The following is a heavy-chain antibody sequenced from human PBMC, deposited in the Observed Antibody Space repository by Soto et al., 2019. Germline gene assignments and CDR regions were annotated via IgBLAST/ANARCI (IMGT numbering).Heavy chain of an antibody. V-gene: IGHV4-34*01. D-gene: IGHD3-10*01. CDR3: ARGRISYYYGSGSYYIPLFDY. Sequence: TSETLSLTCAVYGGSFSGYYWSWIRQPPGKGLEWIGEINHSGSTNYNPSLKSRVTISVDTSKNQFSLKLSSVTAADTAVYYCARGRISYYYGSGSYYIPLFDYWGQGTLVTVSS. CDR2: INHSGST. J-gene: IGHJ4*02. CDR1: GGSFSGYY.